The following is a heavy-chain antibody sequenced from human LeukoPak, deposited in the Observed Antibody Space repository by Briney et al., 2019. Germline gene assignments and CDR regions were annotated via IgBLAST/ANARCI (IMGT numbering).Heavy chain of an antibody. V-gene: IGHV4-34*01. CDR3: ARHSGKSIAAAGTDY. Sequence: PSETLSLTCAVYGGSFSGYYWSWIRQPPGKGLEWIGEINHSGSTNYNPSLKSRVTISVDTSKNQFSLKLSSVTAADTAVYYCARHSGKSIAAAGTDYWGQGTLVTVSS. CDR1: GGSFSGYY. J-gene: IGHJ4*02. CDR2: INHSGST. D-gene: IGHD6-13*01.